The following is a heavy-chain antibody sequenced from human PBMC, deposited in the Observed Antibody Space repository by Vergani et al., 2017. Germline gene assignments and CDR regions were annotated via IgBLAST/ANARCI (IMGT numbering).Heavy chain of an antibody. V-gene: IGHV1-18*01. CDR1: GYTFTSYG. Sequence: QVQLVQSGAEVKKPGASVKVSCKASGYTFTSYGISWVRPAPGQGIEWMGWISAYNGNTNYAQKLQGRVHTTTDTSTSTAYMELRSLGSDDTAVYYCARGVAEAVVNWFDPWGQGTLVTVSS. D-gene: IGHD2-15*01. CDR2: ISAYNGNT. CDR3: ARGVAEAVVNWFDP. J-gene: IGHJ5*02.